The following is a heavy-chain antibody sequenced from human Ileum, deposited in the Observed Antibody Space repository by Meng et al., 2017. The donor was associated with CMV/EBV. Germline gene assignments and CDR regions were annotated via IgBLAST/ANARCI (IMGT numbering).Heavy chain of an antibody. J-gene: IGHJ4*02. V-gene: IGHV3-53*01. CDR1: GCTLPNHP. CDR2: LNSAGTI. D-gene: IGHD3-10*01. CDR3: ATDKAGTYLDY. Sequence: LVQSGGVLIEPGGSRRLSCAMYGCTLPNHPVNGVRQSPRKGLEWISLLNSAGTIYYTDSVKSRFTISRDKSRNTLYLQMNSLRGDDTAVYFCATDKAGTYLDYWGQGTLVTVSS.